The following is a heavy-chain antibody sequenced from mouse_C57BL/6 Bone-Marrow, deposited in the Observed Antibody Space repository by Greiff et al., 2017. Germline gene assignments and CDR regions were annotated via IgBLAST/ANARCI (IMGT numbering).Heavy chain of an antibody. Sequence: EVKLQQSGPVLVKPGASVKMSCKASGYTFTDYYMNWVKQSHGKSLEWIGVINPYNGGTSYNQKFKGKATLTVDKSSSTAYMELNSLTSEDSAVYYCAKGDYGSSYEYFDVWGTGTTVTVSS. J-gene: IGHJ1*03. CDR1: GYTFTDYY. V-gene: IGHV1-19*01. CDR2: INPYNGGT. CDR3: AKGDYGSSYEYFDV. D-gene: IGHD1-1*01.